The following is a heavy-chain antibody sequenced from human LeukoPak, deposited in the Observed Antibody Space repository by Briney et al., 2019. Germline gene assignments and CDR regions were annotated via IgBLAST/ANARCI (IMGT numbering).Heavy chain of an antibody. D-gene: IGHD2-2*01. CDR2: IIPIFATA. J-gene: IGHJ4*02. CDR1: GGTFSSYA. Sequence: SVKVSCKASGGTFSSYAISGVRQAAGQGLEGMGGIIPIFATANDAQKSQGRVRITADESTSTAYMELSSLRSEATAVYYCAAGAIVVVPATSNPFDYWGQGTLVTVSS. V-gene: IGHV1-69*01. CDR3: AAGAIVVVPATSNPFDY.